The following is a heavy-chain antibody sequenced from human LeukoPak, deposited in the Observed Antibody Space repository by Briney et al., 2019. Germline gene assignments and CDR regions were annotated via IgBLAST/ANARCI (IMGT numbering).Heavy chain of an antibody. CDR3: ARGIAVAGPFDP. D-gene: IGHD6-19*01. V-gene: IGHV4-59*01. CDR2: IYYSGST. Sequence: PSETLSLTCTVSGGSISGYYWSWIRQPPGKGLEWIGYIYYSGSTNYNPSLKSRVTISVDTSKNQFSLRLSSVTAADTAVYYCARGIAVAGPFDPWGQGTLVTVSS. CDR1: GGSISGYY. J-gene: IGHJ5*02.